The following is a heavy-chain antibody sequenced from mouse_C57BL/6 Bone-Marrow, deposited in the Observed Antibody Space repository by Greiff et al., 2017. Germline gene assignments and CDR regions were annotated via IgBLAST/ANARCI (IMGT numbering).Heavy chain of an antibody. CDR2: IDPSDSYT. CDR1: GYTFTSYW. CDR3: ARNPLYAMDY. Sequence: QVQLQQPGAELVMPGASVKLSCKASGYTFTSYWMHWVKQRPGQGLEWIGEIDPSDSYTNYNQKFKGKSTLTVDKSSSTAYMQLSSLTSEDSAVYYCARNPLYAMDYWGQGTTLTVSS. V-gene: IGHV1-69*01. J-gene: IGHJ4*01.